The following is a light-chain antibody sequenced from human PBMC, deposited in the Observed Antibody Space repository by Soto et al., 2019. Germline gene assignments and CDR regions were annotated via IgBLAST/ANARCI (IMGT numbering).Light chain of an antibody. CDR3: QSYDSSLSGLYV. Sequence: QSVLTQPPSVSGAPGQRDTISCTGISSNIGAGYDVHWYQQLPGTAPKLLIYANNNRPSGVPDRFSGSKSGTSASLAITGLRAEDEADYYCQSYDSSLSGLYVFGTGTKVTVL. V-gene: IGLV1-40*01. J-gene: IGLJ1*01. CDR2: ANN. CDR1: SSNIGAGYD.